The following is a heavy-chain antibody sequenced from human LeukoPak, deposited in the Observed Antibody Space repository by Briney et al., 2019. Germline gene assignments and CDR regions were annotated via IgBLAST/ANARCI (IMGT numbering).Heavy chain of an antibody. V-gene: IGHV1-69*05. J-gene: IGHJ4*02. CDR3: ANGDRGGWDY. D-gene: IGHD7-27*01. CDR2: IIPMFGTA. Sequence: SVKVSCKASGGTFSRYAISWVRQAPGQGLEWMGGIIPMFGTANYAQKFQGRVTITTDESTSTAYMELSSLRSEDTAVYYCANGDRGGWDYWGQGTLVTVPS. CDR1: GGTFSRYA.